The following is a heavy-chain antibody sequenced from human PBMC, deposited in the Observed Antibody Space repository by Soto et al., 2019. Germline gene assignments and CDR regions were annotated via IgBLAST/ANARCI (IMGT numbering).Heavy chain of an antibody. CDR3: ARGLFMVEPDNESFYY. CDR2: ISGGGNDR. Sequence: VQLLESGGSLVQPGGSLTLSCAASGFPFSSYAMSWVRQTPEKGLEWVAGISGGGNDRYYADFVQGRFTFSRDDSRNIISLPMNRLRADDTAMYFCARGLFMVEPDNESFYYWGQGALVTGS. CDR1: GFPFSSYA. D-gene: IGHD1-1*01. J-gene: IGHJ4*02. V-gene: IGHV3-23*01.